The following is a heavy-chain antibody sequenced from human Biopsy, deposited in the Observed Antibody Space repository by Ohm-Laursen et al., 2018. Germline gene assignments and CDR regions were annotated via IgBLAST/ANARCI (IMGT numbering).Heavy chain of an antibody. V-gene: IGHV4-59*12. J-gene: IGHJ3*02. Sequence: SQTLSLTCTVSRDSISNYYWTWIRQSPGQGLEWIGYIYYTGSTNYNPSVKSRVTISVDTSKNQFSLNLSSVTAADTAVYYCARLTGDYIWGNWRINHDPFDIWDQGTSVTVSS. D-gene: IGHD3-16*01. CDR1: RDSISNYY. CDR3: ARLTGDYIWGNWRINHDPFDI. CDR2: IYYTGST.